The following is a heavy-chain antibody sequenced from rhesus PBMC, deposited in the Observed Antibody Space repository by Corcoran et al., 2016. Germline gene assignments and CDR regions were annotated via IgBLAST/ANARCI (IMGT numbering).Heavy chain of an antibody. Sequence: QVQLQESGPGLVKPSETLSLTCTVSGASISNHWCSWIRQPPGKGLEWNGEINGNSGNTNYNPTHKGRCTSTKDATKNQFSRKLNSVTAADTAVYYCATGGGWYLTDDWGQGVLVTVSS. D-gene: IGHD6-31*01. V-gene: IGHV4-80*01. CDR3: ATGGGWYLTDD. J-gene: IGHJ4*01. CDR2: INGNSGNT. CDR1: GASISNHW.